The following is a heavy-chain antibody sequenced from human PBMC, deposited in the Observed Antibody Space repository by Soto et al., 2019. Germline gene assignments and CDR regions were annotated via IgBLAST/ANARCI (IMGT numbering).Heavy chain of an antibody. D-gene: IGHD2-8*01. J-gene: IGHJ6*03. Sequence: QVQLVQSGAEVKKPGASVKVSCKASGYTFTTYDITWVREAPGQGLEWMGWISAFNGNTNYAQKLQGRVTMTTDTSTSTAYMELRRLRSDGSAVYYCARPVSHFYHYYYMDVWGKGTTVTVSS. CDR3: ARPVSHFYHYYYMDV. CDR1: GYTFTTYD. CDR2: ISAFNGNT. V-gene: IGHV1-18*01.